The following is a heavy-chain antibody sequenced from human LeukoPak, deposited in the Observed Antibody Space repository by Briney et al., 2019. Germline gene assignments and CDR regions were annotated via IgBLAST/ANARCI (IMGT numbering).Heavy chain of an antibody. J-gene: IGHJ4*02. CDR2: ISYDGSNK. V-gene: IGHV3-30*18. D-gene: IGHD6-19*01. Sequence: GGSLRLSCAASGFTFSSYGMHWVRQAPGEGLEWVAVISYDGSNKYYADSVKGRFTISRDNSKNTLYLQVNSLRAEDTAVYYCAKDSVAGTEMYYFDYWGQGTLVTVSS. CDR3: AKDSVAGTEMYYFDY. CDR1: GFTFSSYG.